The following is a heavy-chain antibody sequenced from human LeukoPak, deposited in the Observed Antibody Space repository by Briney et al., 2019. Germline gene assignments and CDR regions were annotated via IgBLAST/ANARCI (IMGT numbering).Heavy chain of an antibody. J-gene: IGHJ6*04. V-gene: IGHV4-61*01. CDR1: GGSISSSSYY. D-gene: IGHD6-13*01. CDR3: ARENSSSWPGYYGMDV. CDR2: IYYSGST. Sequence: PSETLSLTCTVSGGSISSSSYYWGWIRQPPGKGLEWIGYIYYSGSTNYNPSLKSRVTISVDTSKNQFSLKLSSVTAADTAVYYCARENSSSWPGYYGMDVWGKGTTVTVSS.